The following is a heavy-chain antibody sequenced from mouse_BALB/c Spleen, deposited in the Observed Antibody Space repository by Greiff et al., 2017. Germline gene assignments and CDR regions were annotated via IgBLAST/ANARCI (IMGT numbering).Heavy chain of an antibody. J-gene: IGHJ4*01. V-gene: IGHV2-6-5*01. D-gene: IGHD1-1*01. CDR1: GFSLTDYG. CDR3: ARVGSSYVGAMDY. CDR2: IWGGGSS. Sequence: VQLQQSGPGLVAPSQSLSITCTVSGFSLTDYGVSWIRQPPGKGLEWLGVIWGGGSSYYNSALKSRLSISKDNSKSQVFLKMNSLQTDDTAMYYSARVGSSYVGAMDYWGQGTSVTVSS.